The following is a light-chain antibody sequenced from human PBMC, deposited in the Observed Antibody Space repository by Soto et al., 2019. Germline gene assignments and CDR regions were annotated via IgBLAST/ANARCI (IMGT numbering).Light chain of an antibody. CDR3: QVWDYSTDDVV. CDR1: NIGGRS. Sequence: SYDLTQPPSVSVAPGQTASITCGGDNIGGRSVHWYQQKPGQAPVVVVDHDSDRPSGIPERFSGSNSGNMATLTISRVEAGDEAVYHCQVWDYSTDDVVFGGGTKLTVL. J-gene: IGLJ2*01. CDR2: HDS. V-gene: IGLV3-21*02.